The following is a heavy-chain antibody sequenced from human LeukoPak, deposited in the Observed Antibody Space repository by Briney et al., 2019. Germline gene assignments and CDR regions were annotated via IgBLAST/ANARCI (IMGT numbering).Heavy chain of an antibody. V-gene: IGHV4-59*01. CDR2: IYYSGST. J-gene: IGHJ4*02. D-gene: IGHD1-14*01. Sequence: SETLSLTCTVSGGSISSYYWSWIRQPPGKGLEWIGYIYYSGSTNYNPSLKSRVTISVDTSKNQFSLKLSSVTAADTAVYYCARHYLPREEPYFDYWGQGTLVTVSS. CDR3: ARHYLPREEPYFDY. CDR1: GGSISSYY.